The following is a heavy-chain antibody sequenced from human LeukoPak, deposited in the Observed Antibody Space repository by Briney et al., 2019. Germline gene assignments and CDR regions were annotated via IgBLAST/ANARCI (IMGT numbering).Heavy chain of an antibody. J-gene: IGHJ5*02. CDR3: ARGGDSSWYQAS. CDR1: GGTFSSYA. CDR2: IIPIFGTA. D-gene: IGHD6-13*01. V-gene: IGHV1-69*06. Sequence: ASVKVSCKASGGTFSSYAISWVRQAPGQGLEWMGGIIPIFGTANYAQKFQGRVTITADKSTSTAYMELSSLRSEDTAVYYCARGGDSSWYQASWGQGTLVTVSS.